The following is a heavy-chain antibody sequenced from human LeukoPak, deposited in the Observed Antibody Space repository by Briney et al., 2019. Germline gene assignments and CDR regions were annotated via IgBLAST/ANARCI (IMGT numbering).Heavy chain of an antibody. J-gene: IGHJ4*02. Sequence: ASVKVSCKASGYTFTTYAMHWVRQAPGQRLKWMGWINAGNGNTKYSQKFQGRVTITRDTSASTAYMELSSLRYEDTAVYHCARDQVAPAASDYWGQGTLVTVSS. CDR2: INAGNGNT. V-gene: IGHV1-3*01. CDR3: ARDQVAPAASDY. D-gene: IGHD2-2*01. CDR1: GYTFTTYA.